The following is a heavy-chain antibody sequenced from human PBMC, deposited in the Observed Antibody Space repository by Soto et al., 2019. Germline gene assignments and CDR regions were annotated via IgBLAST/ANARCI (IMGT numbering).Heavy chain of an antibody. D-gene: IGHD5-12*01. CDR2: VKTDGST. CDR1: GITFSSYW. Sequence: EVQLEESGGDLVQPGGSLRLSCAASGITFSSYWMHWVCQAPGKGLVWVSGVKTDGSTYYADSVKGRFTIFRDNAKNTLYLRMNSLTVEDTAVYYCARGIRGHYAFDVWGQGTMVTVSS. CDR3: ARGIRGHYAFDV. J-gene: IGHJ3*01. V-gene: IGHV3-74*02.